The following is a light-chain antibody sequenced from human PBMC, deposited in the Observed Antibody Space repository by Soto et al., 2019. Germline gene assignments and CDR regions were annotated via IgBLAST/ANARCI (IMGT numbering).Light chain of an antibody. CDR1: QDIGNS. J-gene: IGKJ5*01. Sequence: DIQMTQSPSSLSASIGDRVTITCQASQDIGNSLNWYQQLPGKPPKLLIYGATNLEAGVPLRFSGRGSGTHFTFAISSLAPEDIGTYSCQQYDDLPSITFGQGTLLEIK. CDR2: GAT. CDR3: QQYDDLPSIT. V-gene: IGKV1-33*01.